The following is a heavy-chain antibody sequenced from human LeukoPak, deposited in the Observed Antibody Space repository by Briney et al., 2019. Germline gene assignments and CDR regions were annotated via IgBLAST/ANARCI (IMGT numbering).Heavy chain of an antibody. D-gene: IGHD3-22*01. CDR3: AKDISYDSSLYFDY. V-gene: IGHV3-9*01. CDR1: GFTFDDYA. J-gene: IGHJ4*02. Sequence: GGSLRLSCAASGFTFDDYAMHWARQAPGKGLEWVSGISWNSGSIGYADSVKGRFTISRDNAKNSLYLQMNSLRAEDTALYYCAKDISYDSSLYFDYWGQGTLVTVSS. CDR2: ISWNSGSI.